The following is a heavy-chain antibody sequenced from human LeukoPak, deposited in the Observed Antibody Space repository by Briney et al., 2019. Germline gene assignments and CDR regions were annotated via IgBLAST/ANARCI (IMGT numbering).Heavy chain of an antibody. Sequence: PGGSLRLSCAASGFGVSRAWLSWVRQAPAKGLEWVGRIKTKRDGGTIDYAAPVKGRFTISGDESKDTVYLEMNELKTEDTAVYYCTRVQGGTYNTFDIWGQGTVVTVSS. D-gene: IGHD3-10*01. CDR2: IKTKRDGGTI. J-gene: IGHJ3*02. CDR3: TRVQGGTYNTFDI. V-gene: IGHV3-15*01. CDR1: GFGVSRAW.